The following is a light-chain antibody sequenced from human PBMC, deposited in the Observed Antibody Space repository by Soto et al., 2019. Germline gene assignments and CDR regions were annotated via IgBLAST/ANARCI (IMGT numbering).Light chain of an antibody. CDR1: SSDVGSYNL. J-gene: IGLJ7*01. CDR2: DVN. CDR3: CSYAGSYTWV. Sequence: QSVLTQPASVSGSPGQSITISCTGTSSDVGSYNLVSWYQQHPGKAPKLMIDDVNKRPSGVPDRFSGSRSGNTASLTISGLQAEDEADYYCCSYAGSYTWVFGGGTQLTVL. V-gene: IGLV2-11*01.